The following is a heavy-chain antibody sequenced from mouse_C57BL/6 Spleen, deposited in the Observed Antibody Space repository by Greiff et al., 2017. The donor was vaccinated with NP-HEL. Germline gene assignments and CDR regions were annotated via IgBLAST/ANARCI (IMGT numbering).Heavy chain of an antibody. D-gene: IGHD1-1*01. J-gene: IGHJ4*01. CDR1: GFTFSDYG. CDR2: ISSGSSTI. CDR3: ALTTVVAPYYYAMDY. Sequence: EVQRVESGGGLVKPGGSLKLSCAASGFTFSDYGMHWVRQAPEKGLEWVAYISSGSSTIYYADTVKGRFTISRDNAKNTLFLQMTSLRSEDTAMYYCALTTVVAPYYYAMDYWGQGTSVTVSS. V-gene: IGHV5-17*01.